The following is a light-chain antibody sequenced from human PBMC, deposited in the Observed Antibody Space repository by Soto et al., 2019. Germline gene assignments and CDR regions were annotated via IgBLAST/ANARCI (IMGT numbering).Light chain of an antibody. V-gene: IGLV2-14*01. CDR3: SSYTSSSSYV. J-gene: IGLJ1*01. CDR2: EVS. Sequence: QSALTQPASVSGSPGQSITIFCTGTNSDVGGYNYVSWYQQHPGKAPKLMIYEVSNRPSGVSKRFSGSKSANTASLTISGLQAEDEADYYCSSYTSSSSYVFGTGTKVTVL. CDR1: NSDVGGYNY.